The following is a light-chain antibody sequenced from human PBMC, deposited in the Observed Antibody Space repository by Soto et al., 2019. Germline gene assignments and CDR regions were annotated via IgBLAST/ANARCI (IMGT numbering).Light chain of an antibody. CDR1: SSDVGGYNY. J-gene: IGLJ1*01. Sequence: SALTQPASVSGSPGQSITISRTGTSSDVGGYNYVSWYQQHPGKAPKLMIYDVSNRPSGVSNRFSGSKSGNTASLTISGLQAEDEADYYCSSYTSSSTYVFGTGTRSPS. CDR3: SSYTSSSTYV. V-gene: IGLV2-14*01. CDR2: DVS.